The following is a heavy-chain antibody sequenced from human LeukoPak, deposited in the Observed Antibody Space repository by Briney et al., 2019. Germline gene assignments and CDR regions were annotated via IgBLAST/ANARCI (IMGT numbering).Heavy chain of an antibody. Sequence: GGSLRLSCAASGFTFSSYGMHWVRQAPGKGLEWVAVISYDGSNKYYADSLKGRFTISRDDSKNTLYLQMNTLRAEDTAVYYCTKMHGTGWYFFGNWGQGTRVTVSS. D-gene: IGHD6-19*01. J-gene: IGHJ4*02. CDR2: ISYDGSNK. CDR1: GFTFSSYG. V-gene: IGHV3-30*18. CDR3: TKMHGTGWYFFGN.